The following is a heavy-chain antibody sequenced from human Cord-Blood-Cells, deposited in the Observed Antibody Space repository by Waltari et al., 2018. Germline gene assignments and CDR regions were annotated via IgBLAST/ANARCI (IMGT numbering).Heavy chain of an antibody. CDR3: ARDNAGLLDY. Sequence: QVQLVQSGAEVKQPGAQVQVSCRASGYTFTLSTIHWVGQAPGQGLEWMGIINPRGGSTSYAQKFQGRVTMTRDTSTSTVYMELSSLRSEDTAVYYCARDNAGLLDYWGQGTLVTVSS. CDR1: GYTFTLST. J-gene: IGHJ4*02. CDR2: INPRGGST. D-gene: IGHD6-13*01. V-gene: IGHV1-46*01.